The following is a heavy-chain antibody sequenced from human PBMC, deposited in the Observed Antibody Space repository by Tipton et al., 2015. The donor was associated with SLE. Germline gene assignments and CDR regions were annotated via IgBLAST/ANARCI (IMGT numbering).Heavy chain of an antibody. D-gene: IGHD1-20*01. Sequence: QLVQSGPEVKKPGASVKVSCKASGYTFTSYGISWVRQAPGQGLEWMGWISAYNGNTNYAQKLQGRVTITADESTSTAYMELSSLRSEDTAVYYCARDISDNWNDGENYWGQGTLVTVSS. CDR1: GYTFTSYG. CDR3: ARDISDNWNDGENY. V-gene: IGHV1-18*01. J-gene: IGHJ4*02. CDR2: ISAYNGNT.